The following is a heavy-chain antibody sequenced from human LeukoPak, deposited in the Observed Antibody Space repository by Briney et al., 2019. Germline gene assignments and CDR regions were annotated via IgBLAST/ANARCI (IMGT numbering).Heavy chain of an antibody. V-gene: IGHV3-30*02. CDR1: GFTFSNFG. CDR2: IRYDGSNK. Sequence: PGGSLRLSCAASGFTFSNFGMHWVRQAPGKGLEWVAFIRYDGSNKYYVDSVKGRFTISRDNSKNTLSLQMNSLRPEDTAVYYCARKGFGSITVPGTLDYWGQGILVTVSS. D-gene: IGHD6-19*01. J-gene: IGHJ4*02. CDR3: ARKGFGSITVPGTLDY.